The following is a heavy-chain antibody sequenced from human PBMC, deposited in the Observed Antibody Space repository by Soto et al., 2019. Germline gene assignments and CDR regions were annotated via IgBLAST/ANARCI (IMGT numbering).Heavy chain of an antibody. Sequence: SETLSLTCAVYGGSFSGYYLNWIRQPPGKGLEWIGEINHSGSTKYNSSLESRVTISVDTSKNQLSLKLSSVTAADTAMYYCARGRDYIWGSYRYTPTDAFDIWGQGTMVTVSS. J-gene: IGHJ3*02. CDR2: INHSGST. D-gene: IGHD3-16*02. CDR1: GGSFSGYY. CDR3: ARGRDYIWGSYRYTPTDAFDI. V-gene: IGHV4-34*01.